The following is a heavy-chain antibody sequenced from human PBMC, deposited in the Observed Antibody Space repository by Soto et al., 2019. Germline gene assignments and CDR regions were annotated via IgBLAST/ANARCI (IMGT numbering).Heavy chain of an antibody. CDR3: ARVVAVAGTWFDP. D-gene: IGHD6-19*01. Sequence: QVQLQESGPGLVKPSETLSLTCTVSGGSISSYYWSWIRQPPGKGLEWIGYIYYSGSTNYNPSLKSRVPISVDTSKNQFSLKLSSVTAADTAVYYCARVVAVAGTWFDPWGQGTLVTVSS. J-gene: IGHJ5*02. CDR1: GGSISSYY. CDR2: IYYSGST. V-gene: IGHV4-59*01.